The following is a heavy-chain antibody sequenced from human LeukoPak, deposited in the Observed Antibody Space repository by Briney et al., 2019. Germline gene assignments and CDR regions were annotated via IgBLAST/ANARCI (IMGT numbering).Heavy chain of an antibody. CDR3: ARDSATVTTPYLDY. V-gene: IGHV1-18*01. CDR1: GYTFTSYG. J-gene: IGHJ4*02. CDR2: ISAYNGNT. D-gene: IGHD4-17*01. Sequence: ASVKVSCKASGYTFTSYGISWVRQAPGQGLEWMGWISAYNGNTNYAQKLQGRVTMTTDTSTSTAYMELSRLRPDDTAVYYCARDSATVTTPYLDYWGQGTLVTVSS.